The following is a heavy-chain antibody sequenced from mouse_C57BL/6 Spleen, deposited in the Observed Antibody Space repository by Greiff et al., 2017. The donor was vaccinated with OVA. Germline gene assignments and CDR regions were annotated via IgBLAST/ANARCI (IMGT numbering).Heavy chain of an antibody. CDR2: IDPSDSET. CDR1: GYTFTSYW. D-gene: IGHD2-12*01. J-gene: IGHJ2*01. Sequence: VQLQQPGAELVRPGSSVKLSCKASGYTFTSYWMHWVKQRPIQGLEWIGNIDPSDSETHYNQKFKDKATLTVDKSSSTAYMQLSSLTSEDSAVYYCARRVYDATGYYFDYWGQGTTLTVSS. V-gene: IGHV1-52*01. CDR3: ARRVYDATGYYFDY.